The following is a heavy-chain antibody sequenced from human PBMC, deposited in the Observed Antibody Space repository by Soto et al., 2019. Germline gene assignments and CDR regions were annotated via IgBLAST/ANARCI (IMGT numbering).Heavy chain of an antibody. CDR2: IDEYGNTI. V-gene: IGHV3-74*01. CDR1: GFTFSSYW. CDR3: TRDIGGKGAY. Sequence: EVQLVESGGGLVQPGGSLRLSCAASGFTFSSYWMHWVRQVPGKGLLWVSRIDEYGNTINYADSVKGRFTISRDNARNTSYLQMNSLRAEDTALYYCTRDIGGKGAYWGPGTLVTVSS. J-gene: IGHJ4*02. D-gene: IGHD3-10*01.